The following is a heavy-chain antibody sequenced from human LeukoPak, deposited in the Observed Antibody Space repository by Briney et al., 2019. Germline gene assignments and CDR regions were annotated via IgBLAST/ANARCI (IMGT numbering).Heavy chain of an antibody. V-gene: IGHV4-30-2*01. CDR2: ISHSGST. D-gene: IGHD6-6*01. Sequence: SQTLSLTCTVSGDSISSGGYSWSWIRRPPGKGLEWIGYISHSGSTYYNPSLKSRVTISVDRSKNQFSLKLSSVTAADTAVYYCAGSAYSSLWGYYFDYWGQGTLATVSS. J-gene: IGHJ4*02. CDR1: GDSISSGGYS. CDR3: AGSAYSSLWGYYFDY.